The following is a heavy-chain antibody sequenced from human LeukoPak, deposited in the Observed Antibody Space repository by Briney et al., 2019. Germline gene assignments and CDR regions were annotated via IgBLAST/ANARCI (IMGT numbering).Heavy chain of an antibody. CDR1: GGSISSSSYY. J-gene: IGHJ6*02. V-gene: IGHV4-39*02. CDR2: IYYSGST. CDR3: ARDQKVGATPYFGMDV. D-gene: IGHD1-26*01. Sequence: SETLSLTCTVSGGSISSSSYYWGWIRQPPGKGLEWIGSIYYSGSTYYNPSLKSRVTISVDTSKNQFSLKLSSVTAADTAVYYCARDQKVGATPYFGMDVWGQGTTVTVSS.